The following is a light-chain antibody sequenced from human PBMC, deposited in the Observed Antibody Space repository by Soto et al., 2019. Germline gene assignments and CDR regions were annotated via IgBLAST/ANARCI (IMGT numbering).Light chain of an antibody. V-gene: IGLV1-44*01. CDR2: TDD. CDR3: AAWDDSLTSYV. CDR1: SSNIGSNT. J-gene: IGLJ1*01. Sequence: QSVKTHPPSASWTPGQRVTISCSGSSSNIGSNTVNWYQHLPGTAPKLLIFTDDQRPSGVPDRFSGSKSGTSASLAIGGLQSQDEADYYCAAWDDSLTSYVFGPGTKVTVL.